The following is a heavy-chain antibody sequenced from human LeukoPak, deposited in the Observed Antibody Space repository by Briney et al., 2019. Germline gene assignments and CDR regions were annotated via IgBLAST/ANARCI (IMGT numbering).Heavy chain of an antibody. J-gene: IGHJ6*02. Sequence: SETLSLTCAVYGGSFSGYYWSWIRQPPGKGLEWIGEINHSGSTNYNPSLKSRVTISVDTSKNQFSLKLSSVTAADTAVYYCARVSDYDFWSGYYSYYYYGMDVWGQGTTVTVSS. CDR1: GGSFSGYY. V-gene: IGHV4-34*01. CDR2: INHSGST. D-gene: IGHD3-3*01. CDR3: ARVSDYDFWSGYYSYYYYGMDV.